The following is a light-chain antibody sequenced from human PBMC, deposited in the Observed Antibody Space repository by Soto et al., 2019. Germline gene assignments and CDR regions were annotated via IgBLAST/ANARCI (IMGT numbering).Light chain of an antibody. CDR1: QSVGNS. J-gene: IGKJ5*01. Sequence: VLPPSQATLSLSPVERAPLYCRASQSVGNSLAWYQERPGQAPRLLIYGESTRATGIPARFSGSGSGKEFTITISSLQYEDFEVYYCQQYNNWPITCGHGPRREIK. CDR3: QQYNNWPIT. V-gene: IGKV3-15*01. CDR2: GES.